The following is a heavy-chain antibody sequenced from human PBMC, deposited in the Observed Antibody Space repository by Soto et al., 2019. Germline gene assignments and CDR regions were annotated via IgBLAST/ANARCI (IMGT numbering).Heavy chain of an antibody. CDR2: INAGNGTN. Sequence: ASVKVSCKASGYTFTSYAMHWVRQAPGQRLEWMGWINAGNGTNKYYADSVKDRFTVSRDNSKNTLFVQMNSLRAEDTAVYYCGRDRRFGNGYNLGFDYWGQGTLVTVSS. J-gene: IGHJ4*02. V-gene: IGHV1-3*01. CDR3: GRDRRFGNGYNLGFDY. D-gene: IGHD5-12*01. CDR1: GYTFTSYA.